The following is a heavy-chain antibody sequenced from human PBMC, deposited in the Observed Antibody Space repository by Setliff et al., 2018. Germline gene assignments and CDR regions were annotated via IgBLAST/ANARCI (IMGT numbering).Heavy chain of an antibody. V-gene: IGHV4-4*02. J-gene: IGHJ5*02. D-gene: IGHD3-16*02. Sequence: PSETLSLTCAVSGGSISSSNWWSWVRQPPGKGLEWIGEIYHSGSTNYNPSLKSRVTISVDKSKNQFSLKLSSVTAADTAVYYCARALPLGFRSALIPWGQGTLGTVSS. CDR3: ARALPLGFRSALIP. CDR2: IYHSGST. CDR1: GGSISSSNW.